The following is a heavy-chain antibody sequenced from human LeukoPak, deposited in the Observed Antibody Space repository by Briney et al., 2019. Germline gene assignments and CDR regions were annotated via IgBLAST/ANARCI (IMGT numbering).Heavy chain of an antibody. CDR3: ARDRAYCSSTSCFNWFDP. CDR1: GYSFTGHY. D-gene: IGHD2-2*01. J-gene: IGHJ5*02. CDR2: INPNSGGT. V-gene: IGHV1-2*02. Sequence: ASVKVSCKASGYSFTGHYMHWVRQAPGQGLEWMGWINPNSGGTNYAQKFQGRVTMTRDTSISTAYMEVRRLGSDDTAVYYCARDRAYCSSTSCFNWFDPWGQGTLVTVSS.